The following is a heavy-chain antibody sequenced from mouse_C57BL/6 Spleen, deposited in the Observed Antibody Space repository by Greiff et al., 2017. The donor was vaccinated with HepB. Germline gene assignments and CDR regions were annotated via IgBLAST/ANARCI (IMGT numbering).Heavy chain of an antibody. J-gene: IGHJ1*03. CDR1: GFTFSRYA. CDR3: ARAGLRQGYFDF. V-gene: IGHV5-4*03. Sequence: EVKLVESGGGLVKPGGSLKLSCAASGFTFSRYAMPWVRQTPDKSLEWVATISAVGSYTYYTDNVKGRFTIARDNAKNNLYLQLIHLKCEDTAMYYCARAGLRQGYFDFWGTGTTVTVSS. D-gene: IGHD2-4*01. CDR2: ISAVGSYT.